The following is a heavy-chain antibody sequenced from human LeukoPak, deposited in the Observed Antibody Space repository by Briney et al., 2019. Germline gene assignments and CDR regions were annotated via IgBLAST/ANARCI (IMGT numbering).Heavy chain of an antibody. V-gene: IGHV3-21*01. CDR2: IIPSSSYI. CDR3: ARGRGCSSMSCYPDY. D-gene: IGHD2-2*01. Sequence: GGSLRLSSAAPGFSFSGYRTNWVRQAPRKGLEWVSSIIPSSSYIYYADSVKGRFTISRDNAKNSLYLQMNSLRAEDTAVYYCARGRGCSSMSCYPDYWGQGTLVTVSS. J-gene: IGHJ4*02. CDR1: GFSFSGYR.